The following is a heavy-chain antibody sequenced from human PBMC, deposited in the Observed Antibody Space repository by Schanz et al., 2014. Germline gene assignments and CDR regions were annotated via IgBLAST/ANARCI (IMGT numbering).Heavy chain of an antibody. CDR3: ARGYGDSPTDF. Sequence: QVHLVQSGAEVKKPGSSVKVSCKASGGTFSSDTFSWVRQAPGQGLEWMGRIIPILGIANYAQNFQGRVTITADKSTSTASMELSSLRSEDTAVYYCARGYGDSPTDFWGQGTLVTVSS. V-gene: IGHV1-69*02. D-gene: IGHD4-17*01. CDR1: GGTFSSDT. J-gene: IGHJ4*02. CDR2: IIPILGIA.